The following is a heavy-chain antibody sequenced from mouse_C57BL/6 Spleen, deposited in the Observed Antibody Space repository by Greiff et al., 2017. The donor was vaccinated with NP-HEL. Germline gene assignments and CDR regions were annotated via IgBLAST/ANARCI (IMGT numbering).Heavy chain of an antibody. J-gene: IGHJ4*01. CDR2: IDPETGGT. Sequence: VKLQESGAELVRPGASVTLSCKASGYTFTDYEMHWVKQTPVHGLEWIGAIDPETGGTAYNQKFKGKAILTADKSSSTAYMELRSLTSEDSAVYYCTLSPTVVDYWGQGTSVTVSS. CDR1: GYTFTDYE. CDR3: TLSPTVVDY. D-gene: IGHD1-1*01. V-gene: IGHV1-15*01.